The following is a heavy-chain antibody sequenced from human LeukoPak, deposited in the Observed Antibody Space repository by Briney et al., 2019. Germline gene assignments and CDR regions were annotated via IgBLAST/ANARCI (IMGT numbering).Heavy chain of an antibody. CDR3: ARHQDGYGDYFDF. D-gene: IGHD5-24*01. J-gene: IGHJ4*02. CDR1: GGSISNSY. V-gene: IGHV4-59*08. CDR2: IHSSGRT. Sequence: SETLSLTCSVSGGSISNSYWSWIRQPPGKGLEWIGYIHSSGRTKYDPSLESRVTISIDTSMNLFSLKVSSVTAPDTAVYYCARHQDGYGDYFDFWGQGILVTVSS.